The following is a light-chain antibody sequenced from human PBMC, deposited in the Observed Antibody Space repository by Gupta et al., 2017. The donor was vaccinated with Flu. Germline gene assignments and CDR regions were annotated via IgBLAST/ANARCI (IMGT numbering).Light chain of an antibody. CDR1: QSVHRSY. J-gene: IGKJ2*01. V-gene: IGKV3-20*01. CDR3: QQYYIPPPT. CDR2: AAI. Sequence: EVVLTQSPGTLSFSPGERATLSCRPSQSVHRSYLAWYQQKPGQAPSLLIYAAIIRATGIPDRFSGSGSGTDFTLTISSLEPEDFAVYLGQQYYIPPPTFGPGTKLDIK.